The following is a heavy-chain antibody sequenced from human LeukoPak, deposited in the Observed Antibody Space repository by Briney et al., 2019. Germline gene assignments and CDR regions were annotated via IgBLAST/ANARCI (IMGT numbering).Heavy chain of an antibody. D-gene: IGHD3-3*01. V-gene: IGHV3-9*01. Sequence: GGSLRLSCAASGFTFDDYAMHWVRQAPGKGLEWVSGISWNSGSIVYADSVKGRFTISRDNAKNPLYLQMNSLRAEDTAVYYCARLRYHDFWSGYWKYYYYMDVWGKGTTVTVSS. CDR1: GFTFDDYA. J-gene: IGHJ6*03. CDR3: ARLRYHDFWSGYWKYYYYMDV. CDR2: ISWNSGSI.